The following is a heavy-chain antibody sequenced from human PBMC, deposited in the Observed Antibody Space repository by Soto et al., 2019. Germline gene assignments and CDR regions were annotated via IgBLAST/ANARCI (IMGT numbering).Heavy chain of an antibody. Sequence: ASVKVSCKASGYTFTDYYMHWVRQAPGQGLEWMGWTNPNSGGTNYAQKFQGRVTMTRDTSISTAYMELSRLRSDDTAVYYCATFWSGTYGMDVWGQGTTVTVSS. CDR3: ATFWSGTYGMDV. V-gene: IGHV1-2*02. CDR2: TNPNSGGT. CDR1: GYTFTDYY. D-gene: IGHD3-3*01. J-gene: IGHJ6*02.